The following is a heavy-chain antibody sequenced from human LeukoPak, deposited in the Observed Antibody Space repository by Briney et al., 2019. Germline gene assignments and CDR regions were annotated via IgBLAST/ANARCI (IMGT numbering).Heavy chain of an antibody. Sequence: GGSLRLSCTASGFTFGNYAVTWVRQAPGKGLEWVGFIRSKPYGGTAEYAASVQGRFTISRDDSKTIAYPQMNSLKTEDTAVYYCSRYGFVGADFDYWGRGTLVTVSS. D-gene: IGHD1-26*01. V-gene: IGHV3-49*04. CDR2: IRSKPYGGTA. CDR3: SRYGFVGADFDY. J-gene: IGHJ4*02. CDR1: GFTFGNYA.